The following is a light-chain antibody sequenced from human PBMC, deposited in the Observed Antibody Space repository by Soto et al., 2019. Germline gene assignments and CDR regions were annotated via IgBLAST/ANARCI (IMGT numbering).Light chain of an antibody. V-gene: IGKV3-20*01. CDR3: QQHGGSPMYT. J-gene: IGKJ2*01. CDR2: GAS. CDR1: QSVSNSY. Sequence: EIVLTQSPGTLSLSPGESATLSCRARQSVSNSYLAWYQQNPGQAPRLLIYGASSRATAIPDRFSGSGSGTDFTLTISSLEPEDFEVYYCQQHGGSPMYTFGQGTKLEIK.